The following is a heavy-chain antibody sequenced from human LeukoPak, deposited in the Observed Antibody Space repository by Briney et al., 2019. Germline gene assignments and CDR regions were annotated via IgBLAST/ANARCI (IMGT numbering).Heavy chain of an antibody. J-gene: IGHJ3*02. CDR1: GYAFTSYW. D-gene: IGHD3-10*01. V-gene: IGHV5-51*01. Sequence: GGALQISFKGSGYAFTSYWIGWGRPGPGKGGGWMGIIYPGESDTTYSPSFQGQVTISADKSISTAYVQWSSLKASDSAIYYCARRGRGGSGFEDAFDIWGQGTMVTVSS. CDR2: IYPGESDT. CDR3: ARRGRGGSGFEDAFDI.